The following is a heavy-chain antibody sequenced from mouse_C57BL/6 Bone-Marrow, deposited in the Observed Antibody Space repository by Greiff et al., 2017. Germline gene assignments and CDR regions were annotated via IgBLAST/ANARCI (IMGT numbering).Heavy chain of an antibody. CDR2: ISSGRSTI. V-gene: IGHV5-17*01. D-gene: IGHD2-12*01. CDR1: GFTFSDYG. J-gene: IGHJ3*01. CDR3: ARVDYNYEGAWFAY. Sequence: EVQGVESGGGLVKPGGSLKLSCAASGFTFSDYGMHWVRQAPEKGLEWVAYISSGRSTIYYAVTVKGRFTIARDNAKNTLFLQMTSLRSEDTAMYYCARVDYNYEGAWFAYWGQGTLVTVSA.